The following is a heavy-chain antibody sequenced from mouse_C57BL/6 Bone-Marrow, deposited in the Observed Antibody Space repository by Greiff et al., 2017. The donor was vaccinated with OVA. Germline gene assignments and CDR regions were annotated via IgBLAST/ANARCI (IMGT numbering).Heavy chain of an antibody. CDR2: ISDGGSYT. D-gene: IGHD2-4*01. CDR3: ARDDYDSWFAY. CDR1: GFTFSSYA. V-gene: IGHV5-4*01. J-gene: IGHJ3*01. Sequence: EVKVVESGGGLVKPGGSLTLSCAASGFTFSSYAMSWVRQTPEKRLEWVATISDGGSYTYYPDNVKGRFTISRDNAKNNLYLQMSHLKSEDTAMYYCARDDYDSWFAYWGQGTLVTVSA.